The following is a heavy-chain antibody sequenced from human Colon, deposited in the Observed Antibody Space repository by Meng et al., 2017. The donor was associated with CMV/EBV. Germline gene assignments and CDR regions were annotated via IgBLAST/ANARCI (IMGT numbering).Heavy chain of an antibody. Sequence: SETLSLTCTVSGGSTSSYYWSWIRQPPGKGLEWIGYMYYSGSTNYNPSLKSRVTISVDTSKNQFSLKLSSVTAADTAVYYCARTRGALRFLEWLSEDMGKYYYYGMDVWGQGTTVTVSS. CDR1: GGSTSSYY. D-gene: IGHD3-3*01. CDR2: MYYSGST. CDR3: ARTRGALRFLEWLSEDMGKYYYYGMDV. V-gene: IGHV4-59*01. J-gene: IGHJ6*02.